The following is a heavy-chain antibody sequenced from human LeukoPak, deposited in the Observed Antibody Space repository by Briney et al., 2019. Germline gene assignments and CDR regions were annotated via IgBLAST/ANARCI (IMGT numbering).Heavy chain of an antibody. J-gene: IGHJ4*02. CDR1: GGSISSGDYY. CDR2: IYYSGTT. V-gene: IGHV4-30-4*08. Sequence: SETLSLTCTVSGGSISSGDYYWSWIRQPPGKGLEWIGFIYYSGTTYYNPSLKSRLTISVDTSKNQFSLKLSSVTAADTAVYYCATYMTTDQYLDFWGQGTLVTVSS. CDR3: ATYMTTDQYLDF. D-gene: IGHD4-11*01.